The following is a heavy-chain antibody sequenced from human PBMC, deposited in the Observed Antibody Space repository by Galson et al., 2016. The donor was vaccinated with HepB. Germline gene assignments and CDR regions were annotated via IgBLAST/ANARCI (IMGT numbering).Heavy chain of an antibody. CDR3: VREDYGDDRVYYYYYGMDV. Sequence: SLRLSCAASGFIFSRYWMHWVRQVPGKGLVWVSRINSDGSNTKYADSVKGRFTISRDNVKNTLYLQMNSLRAEDTALYYCVREDYGDDRVYYYYYGMDVWGQGTTVTVSS. D-gene: IGHD4/OR15-4a*01. CDR2: INSDGSNT. J-gene: IGHJ6*02. CDR1: GFIFSRYW. V-gene: IGHV3-74*03.